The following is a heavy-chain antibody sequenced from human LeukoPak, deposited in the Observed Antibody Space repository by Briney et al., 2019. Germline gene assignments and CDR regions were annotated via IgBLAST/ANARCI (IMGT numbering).Heavy chain of an antibody. CDR3: ARGAEGIAATDSSFDY. CDR2: VSTSSSYI. Sequence: GGSLRLSCAASGFTFSRNNMNWLRQAPGKGLKWVSSVSTSSSYIYYADSVKGRFTISRDNAKKSLYLQMNSLRAEDTGVYYCARGAEGIAATDSSFDYWGQGTLVTVSS. D-gene: IGHD6-13*01. CDR1: GFTFSRNN. J-gene: IGHJ4*02. V-gene: IGHV3-21*01.